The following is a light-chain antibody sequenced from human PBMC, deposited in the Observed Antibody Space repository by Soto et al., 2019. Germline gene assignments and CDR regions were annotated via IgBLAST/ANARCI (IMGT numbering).Light chain of an antibody. CDR1: QSISSY. Sequence: DIQMTQSPSSLSASVGDRVTITCRASQSISSYLNWYQQKPGKAPKLLIYAASSLQSGVPSRFSGSGSGTEFTLAISSLQPEDFATYYCLQDYSYPWTFGQGTKVDIK. CDR2: AAS. J-gene: IGKJ1*01. CDR3: LQDYSYPWT. V-gene: IGKV1-39*01.